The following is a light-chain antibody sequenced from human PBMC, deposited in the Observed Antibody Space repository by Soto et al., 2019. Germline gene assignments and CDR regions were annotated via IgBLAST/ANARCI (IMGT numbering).Light chain of an antibody. CDR2: EVT. J-gene: IGLJ3*02. Sequence: QTALTQPASVSGSPGQSITISCTGTSGDIGSYNRVSWYQQHPGKAPKLIIYEVTDRPSGVSNRFSGSKSGNTASLTISGLQAEDEAEYYCAVWDDSLTGWVFGGGTKLTVL. CDR3: AVWDDSLTGWV. V-gene: IGLV2-14*01. CDR1: SGDIGSYNR.